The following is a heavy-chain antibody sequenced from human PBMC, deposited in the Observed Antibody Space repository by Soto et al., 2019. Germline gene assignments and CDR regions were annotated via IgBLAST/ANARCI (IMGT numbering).Heavy chain of an antibody. D-gene: IGHD2-8*01. J-gene: IGHJ4*02. V-gene: IGHV3-30*18. CDR1: GFTFSSYG. CDR3: AKSDLVLKG. CDR2: ISYDGSNK. Sequence: QVQLVESGGGVVQPGRSLRLSCAASGFTFSSYGMHWVRQAPGKGREWVAVISYDGSNKYYADSVKGRFTISRDNSKNTLYLQMNSLRAEDTAVYYCAKSDLVLKGWGQGTLVTVSS.